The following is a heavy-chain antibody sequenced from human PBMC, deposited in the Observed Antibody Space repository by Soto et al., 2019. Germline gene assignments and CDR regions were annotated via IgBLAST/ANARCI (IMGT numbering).Heavy chain of an antibody. CDR1: GFSFGSYA. V-gene: IGHV3-23*01. J-gene: IGHJ4*02. CDR3: ARWGYLDY. Sequence: GGSLRLSCAASGFSFGSYALSWVRQAPGKGLEWVSTISGSDGKTFYADSVKGRFSISRDTSQNTLYLQMNSLRADDTAIYYCARWGYLDYWGQGTRVTVSS. D-gene: IGHD1-26*01. CDR2: ISGSDGKT.